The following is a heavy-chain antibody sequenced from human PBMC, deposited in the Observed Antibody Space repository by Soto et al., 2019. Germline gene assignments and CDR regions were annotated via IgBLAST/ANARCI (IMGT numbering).Heavy chain of an antibody. CDR1: GYTFTSYG. V-gene: IGHV1-18*01. Sequence: ASVKVSCKASGYTFTSYGISWVRQAPGQGLEWMGWISAYNGNTNYAQKLQGRVTMTTGTSTSTAYMELRSLRSDDTAVYYCARFKGYCSSTSCPYYYFDYWGQGTLVTVSS. J-gene: IGHJ4*02. CDR3: ARFKGYCSSTSCPYYYFDY. D-gene: IGHD2-2*01. CDR2: ISAYNGNT.